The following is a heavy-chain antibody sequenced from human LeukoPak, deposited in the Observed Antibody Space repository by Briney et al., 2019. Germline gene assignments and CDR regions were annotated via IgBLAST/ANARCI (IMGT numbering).Heavy chain of an antibody. V-gene: IGHV4-31*11. CDR3: AREGCSSTYCPVSYYFGMDV. CDR2: IYYSGST. J-gene: IGHJ6*02. D-gene: IGHD2-2*01. CDR1: GGSINSGGYY. Sequence: PSETLSLTCAVSGGSINSGGYYWSWIRQHPGKGLEWIGNIYYSGSTYYNPSLKSRVIISIDTSKNQLSLKLNSVTAADTAVYYCAREGCSSTYCPVSYYFGMDVWGQGTTVTVSS.